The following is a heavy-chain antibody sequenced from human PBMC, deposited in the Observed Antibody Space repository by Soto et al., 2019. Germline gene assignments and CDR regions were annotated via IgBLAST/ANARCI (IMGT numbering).Heavy chain of an antibody. CDR1: GGSISSGGYS. J-gene: IGHJ6*02. Sequence: PSETLSLTCAVSGGSISSGGYSWSWIRQPPGKGLEWIGYMYHSGSTYYNPSLKSRVTISIDRSKNQFSLKLSSVTAADTAIYFCARVPVRKYYRAGSYQNYYFGMDVWGQGTTVTVSS. CDR3: ARVPVRKYYRAGSYQNYYFGMDV. D-gene: IGHD3-10*01. CDR2: MYHSGST. V-gene: IGHV4-30-2*01.